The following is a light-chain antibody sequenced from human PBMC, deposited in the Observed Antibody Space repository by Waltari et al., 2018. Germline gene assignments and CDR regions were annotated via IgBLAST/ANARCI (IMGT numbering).Light chain of an antibody. J-gene: IGKJ1*01. CDR3: QQYSGDST. V-gene: IGKV1-5*03. CDR2: KAS. CDR1: QSIRNW. Sequence: DIQMTQSPSTLSASVGDRVTITCRASQSIRNWLAWSQQKPGKAPKLLIYKASNLQSGVPSRFSGSGSGTEFTLTISSLQPDDFATYYRQQYSGDSTFGQGTKVEIK.